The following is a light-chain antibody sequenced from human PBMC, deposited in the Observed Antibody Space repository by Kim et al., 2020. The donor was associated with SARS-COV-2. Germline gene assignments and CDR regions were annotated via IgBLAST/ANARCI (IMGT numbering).Light chain of an antibody. CDR1: SLRSYY. Sequence: SSELTQDPAVSVALGQTVRITCQGDSLRSYYATWYQQKPGQAPIVVMYGKNNRPSGIPDRFSGSSSGNTASLTITGTQAGDEADYYCNSRDSNDNVLFGGGTKLTV. CDR3: NSRDSNDNVL. J-gene: IGLJ2*01. V-gene: IGLV3-19*01. CDR2: GKN.